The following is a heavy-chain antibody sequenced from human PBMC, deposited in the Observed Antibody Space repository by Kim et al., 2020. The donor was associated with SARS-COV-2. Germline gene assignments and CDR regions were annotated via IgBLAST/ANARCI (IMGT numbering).Heavy chain of an antibody. D-gene: IGHD2-2*01. CDR2: ISHDGSNK. J-gene: IGHJ4*02. CDR3: VKFCSDSTTSCPTGY. CDR1: GFTFSSYG. V-gene: IGHV3-30*18. Sequence: GGSLRLSCAASGFTFSSYGMHWVRQAPGKGLEWVAVISHDGSNKYSADSVRGRFTISRDNSKNTLYLQMNSLRNEDTAVYYCVKFCSDSTTSCPTGYWGQGTLVTVSS.